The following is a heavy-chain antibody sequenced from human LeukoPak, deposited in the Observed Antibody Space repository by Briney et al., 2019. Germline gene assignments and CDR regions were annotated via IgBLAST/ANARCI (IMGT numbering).Heavy chain of an antibody. D-gene: IGHD4-23*01. CDR2: ISHDGSEK. CDR3: ARDTYGGFDY. CDR1: GFTFPNYW. V-gene: IGHV3-7*01. Sequence: GGSLRLSCAASGFTFPNYWMGWVRQAPGKGLEWVASISHDGSEKYYVDSVKDRFTISRDNAKNSLYLQMNSLRADDTAVYYCARDTYGGFDYWGQGTLVTVSS. J-gene: IGHJ4*02.